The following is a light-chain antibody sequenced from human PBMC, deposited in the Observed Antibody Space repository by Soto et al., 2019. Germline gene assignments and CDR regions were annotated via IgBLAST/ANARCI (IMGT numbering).Light chain of an antibody. CDR1: SGHSSYA. V-gene: IGLV4-69*01. Sequence: QPVLTQSPSASASLGASVKLTCTLSSGHSSYAIAWHQQQTEKGPRYLMKLNSDGSHSKGDGIPDRFSGSSSGAERYLTISSLQSEDEADYYCQTWGTGIPHVVFGGGTKLTVL. CDR2: LNSDGSH. J-gene: IGLJ2*01. CDR3: QTWGTGIPHVV.